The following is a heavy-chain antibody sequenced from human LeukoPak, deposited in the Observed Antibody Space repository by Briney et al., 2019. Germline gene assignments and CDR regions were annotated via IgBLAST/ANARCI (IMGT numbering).Heavy chain of an antibody. J-gene: IGHJ4*02. CDR3: ARRAGAYTHPYDY. V-gene: IGHV3-23*01. D-gene: IGHD3-16*01. CDR1: GFTFSSYG. CDR2: ISGSGTNT. Sequence: GGSLRLSCAASGFTFSSYGMSWVRQAPGKGLEWVSGISGSGTNTNYADSVKGRFTISRDNSKNTVYLQMNSLRAEDTAVYYCARRAGAYTHPYDYWGQGTLVTVS.